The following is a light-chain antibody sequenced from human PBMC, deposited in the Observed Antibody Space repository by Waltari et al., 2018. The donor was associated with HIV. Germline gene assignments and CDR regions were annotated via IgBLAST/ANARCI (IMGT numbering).Light chain of an antibody. CDR2: DVS. J-gene: IGLJ3*02. CDR3: CSYAGSHTPWV. Sequence: QSALTQPRSVTGSPGQSVTISCTGTSSDVGGYNYVSCYQQHPGKAPKLIIYDVSKRPSVLLDRFSGSKSGNTASLTISGLQAEDEVHYYCCSYAGSHTPWVFGGGTKVTVL. CDR1: SSDVGGYNY. V-gene: IGLV2-11*01.